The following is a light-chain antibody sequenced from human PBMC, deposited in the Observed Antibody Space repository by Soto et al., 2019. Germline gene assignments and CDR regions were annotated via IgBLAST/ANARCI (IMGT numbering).Light chain of an antibody. Sequence: DIQLTQSPSFLSASVGDRVTITCRASQGISSYLAWYQQKPGKAPKLLIYAASALQSGVPSRFSGSGSGTEFTLTISSLQPEDFATYYCQQLNSYSYTFGHGTKLEIK. CDR1: QGISSY. CDR3: QQLNSYSYT. J-gene: IGKJ2*01. V-gene: IGKV1-9*01. CDR2: AAS.